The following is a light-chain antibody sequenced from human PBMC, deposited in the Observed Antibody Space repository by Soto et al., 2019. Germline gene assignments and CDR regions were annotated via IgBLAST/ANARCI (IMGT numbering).Light chain of an antibody. CDR2: EES. V-gene: IGKV1-9*01. J-gene: IGKJ4*01. CDR3: QQVKSYPRT. Sequence: DINLTQSPSSLSASVGDRVTITCRASQTITNNLAWYQQKPGNPPRLLIYEESTLHSGVPSRFSGRKVGTQFILTIDSLQPEDFATYYCQQVKSYPRTFGGGTKVDIK. CDR1: QTITNN.